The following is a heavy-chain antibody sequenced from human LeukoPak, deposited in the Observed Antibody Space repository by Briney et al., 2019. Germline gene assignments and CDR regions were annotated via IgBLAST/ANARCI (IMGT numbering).Heavy chain of an antibody. CDR2: ISGSGGST. V-gene: IGHV3-23*01. J-gene: IGHJ3*02. CDR1: GFTFSSYG. D-gene: IGHD3-22*01. CDR3: SRDSSPNYYDNSGYGLDI. Sequence: PGGSLRLSCAASGFTFSSYGMSWVRQAPGKGLEWVSAISGSGGSTYYADSVKGRFTISRDNSKNTLYLQMNSLRAEDTAVYYCSRDSSPNYYDNSGYGLDIWGQGTMVTVSS.